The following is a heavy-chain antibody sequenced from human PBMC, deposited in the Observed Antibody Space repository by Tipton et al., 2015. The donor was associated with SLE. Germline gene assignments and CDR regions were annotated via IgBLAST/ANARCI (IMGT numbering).Heavy chain of an antibody. CDR1: GYTFTGYY. Sequence: QSGAEVKKPGASMKVSCKASGYTFTGYYIDWVRQAPGQGLEWMGRINANSGDTNYAQKLQGRVTMTTDTSTSTAYMELRSLRSDDTAVYYCALRSKLELGGAFDIWGQGTMVTVSS. CDR3: ALRSKLELGGAFDI. CDR2: INANSGDT. V-gene: IGHV1-18*04. D-gene: IGHD1-7*01. J-gene: IGHJ3*02.